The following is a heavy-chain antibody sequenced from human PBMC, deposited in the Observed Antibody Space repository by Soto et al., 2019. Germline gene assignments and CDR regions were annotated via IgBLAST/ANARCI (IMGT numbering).Heavy chain of an antibody. CDR2: IYYSGST. Sequence: PSETLSLTCTVSGGSISSSSYYWGWIRQPPGKGLEWIGSIYYSGSTYYNPSLKSRVTISVDTSKNQFSLKLSSVTAADTAVYYCARLVSTSGLYDYDWGSYMDYCGQGTLVTVSS. CDR1: GGSISSSSYY. V-gene: IGHV4-39*01. CDR3: ARLVSTSGLYDYDWGSYMDY. D-gene: IGHD3-16*01. J-gene: IGHJ4*02.